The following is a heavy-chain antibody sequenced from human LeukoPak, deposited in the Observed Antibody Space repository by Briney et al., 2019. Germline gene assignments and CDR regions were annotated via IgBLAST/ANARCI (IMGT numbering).Heavy chain of an antibody. CDR2: INSDGSST. D-gene: IGHD3-22*01. CDR3: ARVRYYDSSGYFYFDY. J-gene: IGHJ4*02. CDR1: GFTFSSYW. V-gene: IGHV3-74*01. Sequence: PGGSLRLSCAASGFTFSSYWMHWVRQAPGKGLVWVSRINSDGSSTSYADSVKGRFTISRDNAKNTLYLQMNSLRAEDTAVYYCARVRYYDSSGYFYFDYWGQGTLVTVSS.